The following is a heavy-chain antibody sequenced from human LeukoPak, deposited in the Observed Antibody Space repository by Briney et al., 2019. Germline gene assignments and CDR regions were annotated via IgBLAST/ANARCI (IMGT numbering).Heavy chain of an antibody. CDR1: GFTSSSYG. V-gene: IGHV3-30*02. J-gene: IGHJ6*02. D-gene: IGHD6-13*01. CDR2: IRYDGSNK. CDR3: AKEGQYSSRWLNNYYYYYGMDV. Sequence: PGGSLRLSCAASGFTSSSYGVHWVRQVPGKGLEWVAFIRYDGSNKYYADSVKGRFTISRDNSKNTLYLQMNSLRAEDTAVYFCAKEGQYSSRWLNNYYYYYGMDVWGQGTTVTVSS.